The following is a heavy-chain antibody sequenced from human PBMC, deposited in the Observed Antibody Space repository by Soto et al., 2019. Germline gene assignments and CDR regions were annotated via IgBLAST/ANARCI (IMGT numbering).Heavy chain of an antibody. J-gene: IGHJ6*02. CDR1: GGTFSSYA. V-gene: IGHV1-69*06. CDR2: IIPIFGTA. Sequence: SVKVSCKASGGTFSSYAISWVRQAPGQGLEWMGGIIPIFGTANYAQKFQGRVTITADKSTSTAYMELSSLRSEDTAVYYCARVLSDIVVVPADIRFSDYYYYYGMDVWGQGTTVTVSS. CDR3: ARVLSDIVVVPADIRFSDYYYYYGMDV. D-gene: IGHD2-2*02.